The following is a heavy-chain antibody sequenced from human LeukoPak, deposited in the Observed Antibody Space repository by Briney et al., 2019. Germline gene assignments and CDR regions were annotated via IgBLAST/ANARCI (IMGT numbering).Heavy chain of an antibody. D-gene: IGHD6-19*01. CDR1: GFTFNDYA. CDR2: ISYDGTNK. CDR3: ARVGSDSSGWTGFYFDY. J-gene: IGHJ4*02. V-gene: IGHV3-30-3*01. Sequence: GGSLRLSCAASGFTFNDYAMYWVRQAPGKGLEGVAVISYDGTNKYYADSVKGRFTISRDSSKNRLYLQMHSLRSEDTAVYYYARVGSDSSGWTGFYFDYWGRGVLVSVSS.